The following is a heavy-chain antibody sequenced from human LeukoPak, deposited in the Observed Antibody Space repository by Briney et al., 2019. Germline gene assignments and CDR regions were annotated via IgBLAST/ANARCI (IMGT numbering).Heavy chain of an antibody. Sequence: GASVKVSCKASGYTFTGYYMHWVRQAPGQGLEWMGWINPISGGTNYAQKFQGRVTMTRDTSISTAYMELSRLRSDDTAVYYCARAPGSYYDSSGYYSYYYYYGMDVWGQGTTVTVSS. CDR3: ARAPGSYYDSSGYYSYYYYYGMDV. D-gene: IGHD3-22*01. V-gene: IGHV1-2*02. CDR1: GYTFTGYY. J-gene: IGHJ6*02. CDR2: INPISGGT.